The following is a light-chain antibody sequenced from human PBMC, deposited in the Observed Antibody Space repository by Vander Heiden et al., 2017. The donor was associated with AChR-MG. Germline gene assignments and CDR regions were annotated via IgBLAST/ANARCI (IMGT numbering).Light chain of an antibody. CDR3: CSTDSSGRV. J-gene: IGLJ2*01. V-gene: IGLV3-10*01. Sequence: YELTQPPSVSVSPGQTARITCSGDALPKKYAYWYQPKSGPAPVLCIYEDSKRPSGIPECFSGSSSATTATLTISGAQVEDDSYYYSCSTDSSGRVFGGGTKLTVL. CDR1: ALPKKY. CDR2: EDS.